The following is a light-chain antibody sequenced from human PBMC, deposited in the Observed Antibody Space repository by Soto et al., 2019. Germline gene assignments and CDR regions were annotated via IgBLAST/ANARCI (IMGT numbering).Light chain of an antibody. Sequence: DIVMTQYPDSLAVSLGERATLSCKTSQSVDSLLAWYQQKPGQAPRLLIYRASTRTTGIPARFSGSGSGTEFTLTINSLQSEDFAVYYCQQYNNWPITFGQGTRLEIK. V-gene: IGKV3-15*01. CDR3: QQYNNWPIT. CDR2: RAS. J-gene: IGKJ5*01. CDR1: QSVDSL.